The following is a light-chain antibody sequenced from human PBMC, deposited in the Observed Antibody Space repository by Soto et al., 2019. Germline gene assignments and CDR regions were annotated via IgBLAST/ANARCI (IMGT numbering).Light chain of an antibody. V-gene: IGLV2-8*01. CDR2: EVS. Sequence: QSVLTQPPSASGSPGQSVTISCTGTSSDVGAHNFVAWHQQHPGKAPKLMIYEVSKRPSGVPDRFSGSKSGNTASLTVSGLQAEDEDDYYCSSYAGSNNYVFGPGTKLNVL. CDR3: SSYAGSNNYV. CDR1: SSDVGAHNF. J-gene: IGLJ1*01.